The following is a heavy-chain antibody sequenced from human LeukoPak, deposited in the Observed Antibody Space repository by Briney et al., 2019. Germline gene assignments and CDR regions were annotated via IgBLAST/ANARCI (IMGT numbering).Heavy chain of an antibody. V-gene: IGHV4-34*01. J-gene: IGHJ6*03. CDR3: ARRWYYGSGSYYRYYYYYYYMDV. Sequence: SETLSLTCAAYGGSFSGYYWSWIRQPPGKGLEWIGEINHSGSTNYNPSLKSRVTISVDTSKNQFSLKLSSVTAADTAVYYCARRWYYGSGSYYRYYYYYYYMDVWGKGTTVTVSS. D-gene: IGHD3-10*01. CDR2: INHSGST. CDR1: GGSFSGYY.